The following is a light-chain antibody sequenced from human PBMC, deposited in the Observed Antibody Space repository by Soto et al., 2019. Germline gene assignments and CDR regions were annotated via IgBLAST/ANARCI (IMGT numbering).Light chain of an antibody. CDR1: RSVSSYY. CDR3: PQLGRP. J-gene: IGKJ1*01. Sequence: IVLTQSPGTLCLSPGERATLSCRSSRSVSSYYWAVYQHKPGQAPRLLIHGASSRANGIPDRFSGSGSGKKFTLHIRRLEAEDFGVYFCPQLGRPFGQGTMGDIK. V-gene: IGKV3-20*01. CDR2: GAS.